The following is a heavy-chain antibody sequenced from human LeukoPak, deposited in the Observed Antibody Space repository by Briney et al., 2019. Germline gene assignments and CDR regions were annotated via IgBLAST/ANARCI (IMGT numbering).Heavy chain of an antibody. D-gene: IGHD4-23*01. Sequence: ASVKVSCKASGDTFTGYYMHWVRQAPGQGLEWMGWINPNSGGTNYAQKFQGRVTMTGDTSISTAYMELSRLRSDDTAVYYCARGINDYGGNPLDWFDPWGQGTLVTVSS. J-gene: IGHJ5*02. V-gene: IGHV1-2*02. CDR2: INPNSGGT. CDR3: ARGINDYGGNPLDWFDP. CDR1: GDTFTGYY.